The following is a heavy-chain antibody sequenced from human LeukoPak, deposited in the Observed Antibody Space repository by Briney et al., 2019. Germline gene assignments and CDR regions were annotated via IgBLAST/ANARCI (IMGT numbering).Heavy chain of an antibody. CDR1: GGSISGYY. Sequence: SEPLSLTCTVSGGSISGYYWSWLRQPAGKGLEWIGRIYTSGSINYNPSLKSRVTMSVDKSKNQFSLKLSSVTAADTAVYYCARCNIYNLAFDIWGQGTMVT. V-gene: IGHV4-4*07. J-gene: IGHJ3*02. CDR3: ARCNIYNLAFDI. CDR2: IYTSGSI. D-gene: IGHD2/OR15-2a*01.